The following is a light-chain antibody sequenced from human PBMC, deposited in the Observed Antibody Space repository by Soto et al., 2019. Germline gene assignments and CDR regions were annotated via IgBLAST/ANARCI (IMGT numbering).Light chain of an antibody. Sequence: EKVMTQSPAALSVSPGERATLSCRASQSVNSNLAWYQRKPGQAPRLLLYGASTRATAIPARFSGSASGTEFTLTISSLQPEDSAVYYCQQYNDWPLTFGGGTKVEIK. CDR2: GAS. J-gene: IGKJ4*01. CDR1: QSVNSN. CDR3: QQYNDWPLT. V-gene: IGKV3-15*01.